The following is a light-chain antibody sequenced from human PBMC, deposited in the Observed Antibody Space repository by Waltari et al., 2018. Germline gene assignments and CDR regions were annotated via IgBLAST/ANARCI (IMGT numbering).Light chain of an antibody. CDR1: NTAMKN. CDR2: RDT. Sequence: SYDLAQPPSVSVALGQTARLTCRGDNTAMKNVHWYRQKAGQAPVLVIYRDTNRPSGIPERFAGANSGNTATLTISRAQVGDEADYYCEVWHNDTGVFGGGTKLTVL. CDR3: EVWHNDTGV. J-gene: IGLJ2*01. V-gene: IGLV3-9*01.